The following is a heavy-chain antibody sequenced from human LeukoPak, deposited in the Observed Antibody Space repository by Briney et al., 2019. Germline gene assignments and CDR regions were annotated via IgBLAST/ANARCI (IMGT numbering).Heavy chain of an antibody. J-gene: IGHJ5*02. D-gene: IGHD4-23*01. CDR3: ARDVTYHGGDWFDP. Sequence: QPGGSLRLSCAASEFTFSSYSMSWVRQAPGKGLEWVSYISSTASSIYYADSVKGQFTISRDNAKNSLYLQMNSLRAEDTAVYYCARDVTYHGGDWFDPWGQGTLVTVSS. V-gene: IGHV3-48*04. CDR1: EFTFSSYS. CDR2: ISSTASSI.